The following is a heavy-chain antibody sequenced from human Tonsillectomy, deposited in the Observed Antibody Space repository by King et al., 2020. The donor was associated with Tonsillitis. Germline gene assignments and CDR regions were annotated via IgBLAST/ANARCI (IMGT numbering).Heavy chain of an antibody. D-gene: IGHD3-10*01. CDR3: ACLPSPPMARFYSYYTDV. CDR2: IYMGGSA. V-gene: IGHV4-61*02. J-gene: IGHJ6*03. CDR1: GGSVSNALYF. Sequence: VQLQESGPGLVKPSQNLSLTCTVSGGSVSNALYFWSWIRQPAGKGLEWIGRIYMGGSASYNPSLRSRVTISVDTSKNQFSLGLTSVAAADTAVYYCACLPSPPMARFYSYYTDVGGKGTRVTVSS.